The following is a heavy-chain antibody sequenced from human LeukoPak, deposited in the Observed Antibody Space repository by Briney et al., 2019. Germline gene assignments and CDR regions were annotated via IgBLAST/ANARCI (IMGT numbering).Heavy chain of an antibody. Sequence: PGGSLRLSCAASGFTFSSSGMHWVRQAPGKGLEWVALIWYDGNDKYYADSVKGRFAISRDNSKNTLDLQMNSLRAEDTAVYFCARDGMNDARSAFDIWGQGTLVTVSS. CDR2: IWYDGNDK. J-gene: IGHJ3*02. D-gene: IGHD1-1*01. CDR1: GFTFSSSG. V-gene: IGHV3-33*01. CDR3: ARDGMNDARSAFDI.